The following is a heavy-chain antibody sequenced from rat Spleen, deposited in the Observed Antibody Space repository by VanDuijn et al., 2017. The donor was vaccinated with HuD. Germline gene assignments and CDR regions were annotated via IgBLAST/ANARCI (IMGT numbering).Heavy chain of an antibody. Sequence: EVQLVESGGGLVQPGRSLKFSCAASGFSFGDYAMAWVRQAPTKGLEWVAAISYDGGSIYYRDSVKGRFTISRDNAKSTLYLQMDSLRSEDTATYYCARQWDYWGQGVMVTVSS. CDR2: ISYDGGSI. CDR3: ARQWDY. CDR1: GFSFGDYA. V-gene: IGHV5-17*01. J-gene: IGHJ2*01.